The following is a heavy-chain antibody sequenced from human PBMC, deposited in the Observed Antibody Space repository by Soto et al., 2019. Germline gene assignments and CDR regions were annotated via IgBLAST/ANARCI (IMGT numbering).Heavy chain of an antibody. J-gene: IGHJ4*02. CDR1: GFTFSGSA. CDR3: MAGDFWSANTFDY. D-gene: IGHD3-3*01. CDR2: IRSKANSYAT. Sequence: GGSLRLSCAASGFTFSGSAMHWVRQASGKGLEWVGRIRSKANSYATAYAASVKGRFTISRDDSKNTAYLQMNSLKTEDTAVYYCMAGDFWSANTFDYWGQGTLVTVSS. V-gene: IGHV3-73*01.